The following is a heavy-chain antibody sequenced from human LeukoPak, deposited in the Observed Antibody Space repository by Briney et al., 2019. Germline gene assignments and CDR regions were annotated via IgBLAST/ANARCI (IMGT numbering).Heavy chain of an antibody. Sequence: SETLSLTCAVYGGSFSGYYWSWIRQPPGKGLEWIGEINHSGSTNYNPSLKSRVTISVDTSKKRFSLKLSSVTAADTAVYYCARDNHHIAVAGLYGMDVWGQGTTVTVSS. CDR2: INHSGST. J-gene: IGHJ6*02. CDR1: GGSFSGYY. D-gene: IGHD6-19*01. CDR3: ARDNHHIAVAGLYGMDV. V-gene: IGHV4-34*01.